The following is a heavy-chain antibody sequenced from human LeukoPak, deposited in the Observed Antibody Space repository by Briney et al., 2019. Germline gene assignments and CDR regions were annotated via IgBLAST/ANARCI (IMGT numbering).Heavy chain of an antibody. CDR3: ARDQGYYDSSGSFDP. Sequence: PGGSLRLSCAASGFTFSSYWMHWVRQAPGKGLVWVSRINSDGSSTSYAESVKGRLTISRNNAKTTLYLQMNSLRAEDTAVYYCARDQGYYDSSGSFDPWGQGTLVTVSS. J-gene: IGHJ5*02. CDR1: GFTFSSYW. CDR2: INSDGSST. V-gene: IGHV3-74*01. D-gene: IGHD3-22*01.